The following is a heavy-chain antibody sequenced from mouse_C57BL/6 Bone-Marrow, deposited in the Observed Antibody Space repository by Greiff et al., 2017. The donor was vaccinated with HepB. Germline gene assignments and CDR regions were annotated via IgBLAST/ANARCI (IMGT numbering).Heavy chain of an antibody. V-gene: IGHV1-15*01. CDR3: TYMITTRYYFDY. D-gene: IGHD2-4*01. CDR2: IDPETGGT. J-gene: IGHJ2*01. CDR1: GYTFTDYE. Sequence: QVQLQQSGAELVRPGASVTLSCKASGYTFTDYEMHWVKQTPVHGLEWIGAIDPETGGTAHNQKFKGKAILTADKSSSTAYMELRSLTSEDSAVYYCTYMITTRYYFDYWGQGTTLTVSS.